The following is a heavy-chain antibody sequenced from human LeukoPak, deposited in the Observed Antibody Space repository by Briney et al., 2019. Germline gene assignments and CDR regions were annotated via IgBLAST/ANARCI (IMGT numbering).Heavy chain of an antibody. CDR3: ARYLNERYYDSSGYFLGMDV. J-gene: IGHJ6*03. D-gene: IGHD3-22*01. V-gene: IGHV4-34*01. CDR2: INHSGST. Sequence: SETLSLTCAVYGGSFSGYYWSWIRQPPGKGLEWIGEINHSGSTNYNPSLKSRVTISVDTSKNQFSLKLSSVTAADTAVYYCARYLNERYYDSSGYFLGMDVWGKGTTVTISS. CDR1: GGSFSGYY.